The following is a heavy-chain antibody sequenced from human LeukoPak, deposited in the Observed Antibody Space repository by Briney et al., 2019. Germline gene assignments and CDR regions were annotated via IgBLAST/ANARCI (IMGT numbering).Heavy chain of an antibody. J-gene: IGHJ4*02. CDR1: GGSISSGGYY. CDR2: IYYSGST. D-gene: IGHD3-22*01. V-gene: IGHV4-31*03. CDR3: AREAYYYDSSGSGYFDY. Sequence: SETLSLTCTVPGGSISSGGYYWSWIRQHPGKGLEWIGYIYYSGSTYYNPSLKSRVTISVDTSKNQFSLKLSSVTAADTAVYYCAREAYYYDSSGSGYFDYWGQGTLVTVSS.